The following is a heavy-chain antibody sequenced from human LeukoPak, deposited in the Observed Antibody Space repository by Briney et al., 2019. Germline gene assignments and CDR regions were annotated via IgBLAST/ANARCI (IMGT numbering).Heavy chain of an antibody. CDR1: GGSISSGGYY. CDR2: IYYSGST. D-gene: IGHD4-17*01. Sequence: SETLSLTCTVSGGSISSGGYYWSWIRQHPGKGLEWIGYIYYSGSTYYNPSLKSRVTVSVDTSKSQFSLKLSSVTAADTAVYYCARSYGDLSPFDYWGQGTRVTVSS. V-gene: IGHV4-31*03. J-gene: IGHJ4*02. CDR3: ARSYGDLSPFDY.